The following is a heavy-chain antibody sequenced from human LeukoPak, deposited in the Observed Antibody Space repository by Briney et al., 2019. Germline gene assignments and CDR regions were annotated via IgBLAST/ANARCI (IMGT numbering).Heavy chain of an antibody. CDR2: ISTFNGHT. CDR3: ARRHLIGNGYFDH. Sequence: GASVKVSCKASGYAFSNYGLAWLRRAPGQGLQWLGWISTFNGHTNYAQIVQDRVTMTTDTSTNTAYLELRSLRSDDTAVYYCARRHLIGNGYFDHWGQGTLVTVTS. V-gene: IGHV1-18*01. D-gene: IGHD4-23*01. J-gene: IGHJ4*02. CDR1: GYAFSNYG.